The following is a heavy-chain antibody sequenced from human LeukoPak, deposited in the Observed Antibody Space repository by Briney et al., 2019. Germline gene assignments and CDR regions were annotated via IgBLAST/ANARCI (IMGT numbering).Heavy chain of an antibody. V-gene: IGHV4-59*01. CDR2: IYYSGST. D-gene: IGHD6-13*01. J-gene: IGHJ4*02. CDR1: GGSISSYY. CDR3: ATDNAGIAAAGTNLDY. Sequence: PSETLSLTCTVSGGSISSYYWSWIRQPPGKGLEWIGYIYYSGSTNYNPSLKSRVTISVDTSKNQFSLKLSSVTAADTAVYYCATDNAGIAAAGTNLDYWGQGTLVTVSS.